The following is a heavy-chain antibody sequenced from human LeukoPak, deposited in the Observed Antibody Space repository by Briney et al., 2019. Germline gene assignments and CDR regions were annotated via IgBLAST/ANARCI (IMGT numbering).Heavy chain of an antibody. Sequence: GESLKSSCKGSGYSFTSYWIGWVGQLPGKGLEWMGIIYPGDSDTSYSPFFQGQVTISADKSITTAYLQWSSLKASDTAMYYCARHEAYYGSGSYFGYFQPWGPGTLVTVSS. CDR2: IYPGDSDT. D-gene: IGHD3-10*01. V-gene: IGHV5-51*01. CDR3: ARHEAYYGSGSYFGYFQP. CDR1: GYSFTSYW. J-gene: IGHJ1*01.